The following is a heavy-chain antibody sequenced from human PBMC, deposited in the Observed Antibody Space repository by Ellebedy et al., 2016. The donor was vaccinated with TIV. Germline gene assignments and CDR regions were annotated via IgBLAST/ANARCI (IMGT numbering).Heavy chain of an antibody. CDR3: VKGRGWMTQYYFDY. J-gene: IGHJ4*02. D-gene: IGHD5-12*01. V-gene: IGHV3-23*01. CDR2: ISGGAHST. CDR1: GFTFSAYG. Sequence: GESLKISCAASGFTFSAYGMNWVRQAPGKGLEWVSSISGGAHSTYYAVSVKGRFTISRDNSKNTLYLQMNSLRAEDTAVYYCVKGRGWMTQYYFDYWGQGTLVNVFS.